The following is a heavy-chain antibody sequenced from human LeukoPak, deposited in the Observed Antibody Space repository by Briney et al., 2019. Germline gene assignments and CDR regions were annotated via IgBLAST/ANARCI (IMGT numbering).Heavy chain of an antibody. V-gene: IGHV4-59*01. D-gene: IGHD3-9*01. CDR2: FYYSGDT. CDR3: ARWNYDISTGHRYFDY. Sequence: SETLSLTCNVSGDSIRGFYWGWIRQPPGKGLEWIGYFYYSGDTNYTALESRVIISVDTSKDQFSLKLSSLTAADTAVYYCARWNYDISTGHRYFDYWGQGTLVIVSS. J-gene: IGHJ4*02. CDR1: GDSIRGFY.